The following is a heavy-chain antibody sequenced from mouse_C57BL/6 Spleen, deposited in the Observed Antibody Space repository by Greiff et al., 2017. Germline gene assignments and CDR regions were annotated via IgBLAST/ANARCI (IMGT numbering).Heavy chain of an antibody. CDR3: TRRRGDAMDY. CDR1: GFNIKDDY. Sequence: VQLQHSGAELVRPGASVKLSCTASGFNIKDDYMHWVKQRPEQGLEWIGWIDPENGDTEYASKFQGKANITADTSSNTAYLQLSSLTSADTAVYYCTRRRGDAMDYWGQGTSVPVSS. D-gene: IGHD2-12*01. V-gene: IGHV14-4*01. CDR2: IDPENGDT. J-gene: IGHJ4*01.